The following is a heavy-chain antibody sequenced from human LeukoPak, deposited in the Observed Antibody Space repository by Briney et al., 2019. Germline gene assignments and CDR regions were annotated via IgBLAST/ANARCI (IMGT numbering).Heavy chain of an antibody. D-gene: IGHD2-15*01. V-gene: IGHV3-30*03. CDR3: ATEILRNTAFSVSVSSYGDI. J-gene: IGHJ3*02. Sequence: GGSLRLSCAASGFTFSSSGMHWVRQAPGKGLEWVAVILYDGSNKNYADSVKGRFTISRDNSKNTLYLQMNSLRPEDTAVYYCATEILRNTAFSVSVSSYGDIWVQGTMVTVSS. CDR2: ILYDGSNK. CDR1: GFTFSSSG.